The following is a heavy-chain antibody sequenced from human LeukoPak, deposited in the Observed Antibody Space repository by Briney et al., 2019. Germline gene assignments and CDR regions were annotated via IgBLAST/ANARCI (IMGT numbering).Heavy chain of an antibody. CDR2: IGGTHSNI. D-gene: IGHD4-17*01. CDR1: GFTFSIYS. J-gene: IGHJ4*02. CDR3: ARDRDYAFDS. Sequence: GGSLRLFCAASGFTFSIYSMNWVRQAPGKGLEWVSYIGGTHSNIYYADSVKGRFTISRDDAKNSLYLQMNSLRDEDTAVYYCARDRDYAFDSWGQGTLVTVSS. V-gene: IGHV3-48*02.